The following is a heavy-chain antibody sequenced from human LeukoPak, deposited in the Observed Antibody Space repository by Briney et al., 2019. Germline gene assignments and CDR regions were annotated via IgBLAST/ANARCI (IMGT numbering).Heavy chain of an antibody. Sequence: ASVKVSCKASGYTFTGYYMHWVRQAPGQGLEWMGRINPNSGGTNYAQKFQGRVTMTRNTSISTAYMELSSLRSEDTAVYYCARAVTSYMDVWGKGTTVTVSS. CDR2: INPNSGGT. CDR3: ARAVTSYMDV. V-gene: IGHV1-2*06. J-gene: IGHJ6*03. CDR1: GYTFTGYY.